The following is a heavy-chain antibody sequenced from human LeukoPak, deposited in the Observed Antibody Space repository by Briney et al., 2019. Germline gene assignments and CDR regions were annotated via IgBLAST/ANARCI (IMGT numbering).Heavy chain of an antibody. CDR1: GSRFTSYW. D-gene: IGHD6-13*01. Sequence: GGSLKISCKGSGSRFTSYWIGWVRQLPGKGLEWMAIIYPGDSDTRYSPSFQGQVTFSADKFISTACLQWRSLKASETALSYYARSYIPAAHMEVWGNGTPVTAS. V-gene: IGHV5-51*01. CDR3: ARSYIPAAHMEV. CDR2: IYPGDSDT. J-gene: IGHJ6*03.